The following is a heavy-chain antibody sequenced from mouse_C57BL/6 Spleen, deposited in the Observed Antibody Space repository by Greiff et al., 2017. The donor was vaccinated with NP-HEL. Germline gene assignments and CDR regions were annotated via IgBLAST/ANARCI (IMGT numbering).Heavy chain of an antibody. J-gene: IGHJ4*01. Sequence: VQLQQSGAELVRPGTSVKVSCKASGYAFTNYLIEWVKQRPGQGLEWIGVINPGSGGTNYNEKFKGKATLTADKSSSTAYMQLSSLTSEDAAVYVCASRDMITTDYYAMDYWGQGTSVTVSA. D-gene: IGHD2-4*01. CDR3: ASRDMITTDYYAMDY. V-gene: IGHV1-54*01. CDR1: GYAFTNYL. CDR2: INPGSGGT.